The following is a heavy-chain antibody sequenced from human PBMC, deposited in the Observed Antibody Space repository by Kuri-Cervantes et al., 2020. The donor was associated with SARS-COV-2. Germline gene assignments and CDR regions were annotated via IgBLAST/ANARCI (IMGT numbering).Heavy chain of an antibody. CDR2: ISSSSSQR. J-gene: IGHJ4*02. V-gene: IGHV3-21*04. CDR1: GFTFSTYS. D-gene: IGHD4-11*01. Sequence: GESLKISCAASGFTFSTYSMTWVRQAPGKGLEWVSSISSSSSQRYYVDSVKGRFTISRDNAKNSLYLQMNSLRAEDTAVYYCARDPTGLQYYFDYWGQGTLVTVSS. CDR3: ARDPTGLQYYFDY.